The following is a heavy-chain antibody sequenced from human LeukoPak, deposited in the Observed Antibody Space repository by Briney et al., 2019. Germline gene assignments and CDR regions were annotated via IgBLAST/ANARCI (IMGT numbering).Heavy chain of an antibody. CDR3: ASVGGSYYASYNWFDP. J-gene: IGHJ5*02. Sequence: PSETLSLTCAVYGGSFSGYYWSWIRQPPGKGLEWIGEINHSGSTNYNPSLKSRVTISVDTSKNQFSLKLSSVTAADTAVYYCASVGGSYYASYNWFDPWGQGTLVTVSS. D-gene: IGHD1-26*01. CDR2: INHSGST. CDR1: GGSFSGYY. V-gene: IGHV4-34*01.